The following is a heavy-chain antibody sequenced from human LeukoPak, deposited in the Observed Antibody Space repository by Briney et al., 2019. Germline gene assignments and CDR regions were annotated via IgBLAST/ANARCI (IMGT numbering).Heavy chain of an antibody. D-gene: IGHD3-22*01. CDR2: ISGSGSRT. Sequence: GGSLRLSCEASGFTFRNHAMNWVRQAPGKGLEWVSDISGSGSRTYYADSVKGRFTISRDNSKNTVYLQMNSLRAEDTAVYYCVKDDSSGYNWFDPWGQGTLVTVSS. CDR1: GFTFRNHA. V-gene: IGHV3-23*01. J-gene: IGHJ5*02. CDR3: VKDDSSGYNWFDP.